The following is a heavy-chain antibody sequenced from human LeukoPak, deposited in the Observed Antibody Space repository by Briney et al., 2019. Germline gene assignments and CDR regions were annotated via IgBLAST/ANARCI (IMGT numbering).Heavy chain of an antibody. CDR3: AKGRYCSSTSCPYYFDY. J-gene: IGHJ4*02. V-gene: IGHV3-33*08. Sequence: GGSLRLSCAASGFTFSSYAMGWVRQAPGKGLEWVAVIWYGGSNKYYADSVKGRFTISRDNSKNTLYLQMNSLRAEDTAVYYCAKGRYCSSTSCPYYFDYWGQGTLVTVSS. CDR1: GFTFSSYA. D-gene: IGHD2-2*01. CDR2: IWYGGSNK.